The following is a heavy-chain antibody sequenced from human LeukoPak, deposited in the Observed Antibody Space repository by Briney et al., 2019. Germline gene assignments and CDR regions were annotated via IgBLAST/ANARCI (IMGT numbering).Heavy chain of an antibody. CDR3: AASLDILTGLLYY. J-gene: IGHJ4*02. Sequence: PGGSLRLSCAASGFPFSSYAMSWVRQAPGKGLEWVSVISGSSTYYADSVKGRFTISRDNSKSTLYLQMNSLRADDTAVYYCAASLDILTGLLYYWGQGTLVTVSS. CDR1: GFPFSSYA. CDR2: ISGSST. D-gene: IGHD3-9*01. V-gene: IGHV3-23*01.